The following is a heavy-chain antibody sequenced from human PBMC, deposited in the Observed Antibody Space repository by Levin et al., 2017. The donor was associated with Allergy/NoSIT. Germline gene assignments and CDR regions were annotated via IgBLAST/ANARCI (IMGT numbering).Heavy chain of an antibody. D-gene: IGHD3-22*01. J-gene: IGHJ5*01. Sequence: PSETLSLTCTVSGGSVSGGSFYWSWIRQPPGKGLEWIGYIYYSGSSNYNPSLKSRVTISVDTSKNQFSLKLISVTAADTAVYYCARAPGYYYDRSGYGVNWFDSWGQGMLVTVSS. CDR1: GGSVSGGSFY. V-gene: IGHV4-61*01. CDR2: IYYSGSS. CDR3: ARAPGYYYDRSGYGVNWFDS.